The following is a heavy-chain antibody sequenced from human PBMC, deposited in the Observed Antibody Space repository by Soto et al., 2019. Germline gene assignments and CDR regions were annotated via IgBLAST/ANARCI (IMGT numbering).Heavy chain of an antibody. Sequence: ASVKVSCKASGYTFTGYYMHWVRQAPGQGLEWMGWINPNSGGTNYAQKFQGRVTMTRDTSISTAYMELSRLRSDDTAVYCCARDPPRRSSWFFPPFDYWGQGTLVTVSS. CDR1: GYTFTGYY. V-gene: IGHV1-2*02. CDR2: INPNSGGT. J-gene: IGHJ4*02. D-gene: IGHD6-13*01. CDR3: ARDPPRRSSWFFPPFDY.